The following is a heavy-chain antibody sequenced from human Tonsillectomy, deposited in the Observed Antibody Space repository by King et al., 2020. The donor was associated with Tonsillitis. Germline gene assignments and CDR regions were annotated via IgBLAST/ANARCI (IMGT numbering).Heavy chain of an antibody. D-gene: IGHD3-10*01. Sequence: VQLVESGGGLEQPGRSLRLSCAASGFTFDDYAMHWVRQAPGKGLEWVSGISWNSGSIGYADSVKGRFTISRDNAKNSLYLQMNSLRAEDTALYYCAKDISRNYGSGSYYNRAPDYWGQGTLVTVSS. J-gene: IGHJ4*02. CDR3: AKDISRNYGSGSYYNRAPDY. V-gene: IGHV3-9*01. CDR1: GFTFDDYA. CDR2: ISWNSGSI.